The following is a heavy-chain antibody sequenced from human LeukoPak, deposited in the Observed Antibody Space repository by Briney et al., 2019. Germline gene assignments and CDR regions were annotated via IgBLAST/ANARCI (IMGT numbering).Heavy chain of an antibody. CDR2: INTDGSIT. D-gene: IGHD3-10*01. J-gene: IGHJ4*02. V-gene: IGHV3-74*01. CDR1: GFTFSSYW. CDR3: ARDRGPRTGFMVREAYDY. Sequence: GGSLRLSCAASGFTFSSYWMNWVRQAPGKGLVWVSRINTDGSITNYADSVKGRFSISRDNAKNTLYLQMSSLRAEDTAVYYCARDRGPRTGFMVREAYDYWGQGTLVTVSS.